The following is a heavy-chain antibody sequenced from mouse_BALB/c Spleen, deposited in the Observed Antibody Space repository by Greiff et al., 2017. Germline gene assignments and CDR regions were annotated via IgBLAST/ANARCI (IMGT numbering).Heavy chain of an antibody. CDR3: ARDGVYDYDGWFAY. Sequence: EVKLMESGGGLVQPGGSLRLSYATSGFSFTDYYMSCVRQPPGTALEWLGFIRNKAYGYTTEYSASVKGRFTISRDNSQSILYLQMNTLRAEDSATYYCARDGVYDYDGWFAYWGQGTLVTVSA. D-gene: IGHD2-4*01. V-gene: IGHV7-3*02. J-gene: IGHJ3*01. CDR1: GFSFTDYY. CDR2: IRNKAYGYTT.